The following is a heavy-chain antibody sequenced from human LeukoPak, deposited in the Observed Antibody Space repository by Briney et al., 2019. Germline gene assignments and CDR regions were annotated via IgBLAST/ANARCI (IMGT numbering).Heavy chain of an antibody. V-gene: IGHV1-8*01. J-gene: IGHJ4*02. D-gene: IGHD3-3*01. CDR3: AVNDFWSGYPHDY. Sequence: ASVKVSCKASGYTFTSYDINWVRQATGQGLEWMGWMNPNSGNTGYAQKFQGRVTMTRNTSISTAYMELSSLRSDDTAVYYCAVNDFWSGYPHDYWGQGTLVTVSS. CDR1: GYTFTSYD. CDR2: MNPNSGNT.